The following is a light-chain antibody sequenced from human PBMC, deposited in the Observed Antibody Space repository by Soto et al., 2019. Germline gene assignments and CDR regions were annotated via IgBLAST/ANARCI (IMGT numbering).Light chain of an antibody. J-gene: IGKJ5*01. CDR1: QSISIS. V-gene: IGKV1-39*01. Sequence: PACRSGSVRDRFTITCRASQSISISLNWYQLKPGKAPNLLMYGASYLKSGVPTRFSGSGSGTDFTLTISSLQPEDFATYPCQQTYPTPEITFGQGTRLEIK. CDR3: QQTYPTPEIT. CDR2: GAS.